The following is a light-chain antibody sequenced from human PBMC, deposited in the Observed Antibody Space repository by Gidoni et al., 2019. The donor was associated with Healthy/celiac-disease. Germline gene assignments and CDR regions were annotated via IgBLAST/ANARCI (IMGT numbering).Light chain of an antibody. V-gene: IGKV3-11*01. CDR2: DAS. CDR1: QSVSSY. J-gene: IGKJ2*03. Sequence: EIVLTQSPATLSLSPEERATLSCRASQSVSSYLAWYQQKPGQAPRLLIYDASTRATGIPARFSGSGSGTDFTLTISSLEPEDFAVYYCQQRSNWPYSFGQGTKLEIK. CDR3: QQRSNWPYS.